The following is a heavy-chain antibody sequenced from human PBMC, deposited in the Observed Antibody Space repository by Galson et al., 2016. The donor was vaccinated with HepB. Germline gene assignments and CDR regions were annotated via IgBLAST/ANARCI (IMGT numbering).Heavy chain of an antibody. V-gene: IGHV3-30*18. Sequence: SLRLSCAASGFTFSNRGMHWVRQTPGKGLEWVAADSVHGGRKFYADSVKGRFIISRDNSNNMLFLQMNRLRADDTAVYYCAKRHEYCPPVGCSVDSWGQGTLVSVSS. J-gene: IGHJ4*02. D-gene: IGHD2/OR15-2a*01. CDR2: DSVHGGRK. CDR3: AKRHEYCPPVGCSVDS. CDR1: GFTFSNRG.